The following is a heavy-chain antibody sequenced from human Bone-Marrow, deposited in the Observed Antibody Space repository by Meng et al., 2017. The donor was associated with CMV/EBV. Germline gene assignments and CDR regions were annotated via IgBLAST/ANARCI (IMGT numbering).Heavy chain of an antibody. Sequence: ASVKVSCKASGYTFTGYYMHWVRQAPGQGLEWMGWINPNSGGTNYAQKFQGRVTMTRDTSISTAYMELSRLRSDDTAVYYCARGTSLLGVDLYYYYGMDVWGQGTTVTVSS. CDR1: GYTFTGYY. CDR3: ARGTSLLGVDLYYYYGMDV. CDR2: INPNSGGT. D-gene: IGHD3-3*01. J-gene: IGHJ6*02. V-gene: IGHV1-2*02.